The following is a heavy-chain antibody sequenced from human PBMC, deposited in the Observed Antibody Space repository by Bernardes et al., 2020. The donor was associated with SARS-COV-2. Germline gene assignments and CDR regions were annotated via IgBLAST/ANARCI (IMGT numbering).Heavy chain of an antibody. V-gene: IGHV1-18*01. D-gene: IGHD1-1*01. J-gene: IGHJ5*02. CDR2: IGGYKGNT. CDR3: ARDWATETTGDWLDP. CDR1: GYTFTNYG. Sequence: ASLKVACQASGYTFTNYGIIWVRQAPGQGLEWMGWIGGYKGNTHYAQKFQDRVIMTIDTSTSTAYMELRSLKSGDTAVYYCARDWATETTGDWLDPWGQGTLVTVSS.